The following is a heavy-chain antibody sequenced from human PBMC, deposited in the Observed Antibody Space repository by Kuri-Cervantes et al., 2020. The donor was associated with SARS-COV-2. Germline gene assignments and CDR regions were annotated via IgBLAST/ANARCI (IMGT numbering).Heavy chain of an antibody. Sequence: SQTLSLTCEVYGGSLSYYYWSWVRQPPGKGLEWIGEINHSGSTNYNPSLKSRVTISVDTSKNQFSLKLSSVTAADTAVYYCARGLRYCSGGSCPSGGYYYYGMDVWGQGTTVTVSS. J-gene: IGHJ6*02. CDR3: ARGLRYCSGGSCPSGGYYYYGMDV. CDR1: GGSLSYYY. V-gene: IGHV4-34*01. CDR2: INHSGST. D-gene: IGHD2-15*01.